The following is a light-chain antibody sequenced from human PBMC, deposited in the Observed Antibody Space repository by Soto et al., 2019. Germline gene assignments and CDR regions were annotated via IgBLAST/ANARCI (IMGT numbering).Light chain of an antibody. CDR3: QQYNSSPLT. V-gene: IGKV1-27*01. CDR1: QGISSY. Sequence: DIQMTQSPSSLSASLGDRVTMSCRASQGISSYLAWYQQKPGKAPKLLIYAASTLQTGVPARFSGSGSGTDFTLTISSLQPEDFATYYCQQYNSSPLTFGQGTQVDIK. J-gene: IGKJ1*01. CDR2: AAS.